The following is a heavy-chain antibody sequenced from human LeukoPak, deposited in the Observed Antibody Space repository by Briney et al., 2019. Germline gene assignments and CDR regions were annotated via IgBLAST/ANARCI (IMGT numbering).Heavy chain of an antibody. CDR2: INWSGGST. J-gene: IGHJ4*02. CDR1: GFTFDNYG. CDR3: AKGNYDILTGYLYYFDY. Sequence: PGGSLRLSCAASGFTFDNYGMSWVRQAPGKGLEWVSGINWSGGSTDYADSVKGRFTISRDNSKNSLYLQMNSLRAEDTAVYYCAKGNYDILTGYLYYFDYWGQGTLVTVSS. D-gene: IGHD3-9*01. V-gene: IGHV3-20*04.